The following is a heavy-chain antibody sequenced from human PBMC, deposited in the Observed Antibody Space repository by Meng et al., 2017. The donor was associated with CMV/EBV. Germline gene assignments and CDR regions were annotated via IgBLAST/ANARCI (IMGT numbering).Heavy chain of an antibody. D-gene: IGHD6-13*01. V-gene: IGHV3-11*04. J-gene: IGHJ5*02. CDR2: ISSSGSTI. Sequence: GGSLRLSCAASGFTFSDYYMSWIRQAPGKGLEWVSYISSSGSTIYYADSVKGRFTISRDNAKNSLYLQMNSLRAEDTAVYYCARMGSRYSSSWYVGSNWFDPWGQGTLVTVSS. CDR1: GFTFSDYY. CDR3: ARMGSRYSSSWYVGSNWFDP.